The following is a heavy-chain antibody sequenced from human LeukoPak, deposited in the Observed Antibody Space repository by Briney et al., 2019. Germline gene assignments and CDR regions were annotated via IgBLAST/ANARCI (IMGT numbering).Heavy chain of an antibody. Sequence: ASVKVSFKCSLYSCTSYCISRVPQAPGQGLEWMGWISAYNGNTNYAQKLQGRVTMTTDTSTSTAYMELRSLRSDATAVYYCACKAAAYWGQGTLVTVSS. J-gene: IGHJ4*02. CDR1: LYSCTSYC. CDR3: ACKAAAY. V-gene: IGHV1-18*01. CDR2: ISAYNGNT. D-gene: IGHD6-25*01.